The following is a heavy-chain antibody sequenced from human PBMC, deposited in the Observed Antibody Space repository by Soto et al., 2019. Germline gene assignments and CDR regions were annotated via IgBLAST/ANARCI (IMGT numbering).Heavy chain of an antibody. J-gene: IGHJ3*02. Sequence: EVQLVESGGGLVQPGGSLRLSCAASGFTFSSYWMSWVRQAPGKGLEWVANIKQDGSEKYYVDSVKGRFTISRDNAKNSLYLQMNSLRAEDTAVYYCARDQYSGYDLTAFDIWGQGTMVTVSS. V-gene: IGHV3-7*01. CDR3: ARDQYSGYDLTAFDI. CDR1: GFTFSSYW. D-gene: IGHD5-12*01. CDR2: IKQDGSEK.